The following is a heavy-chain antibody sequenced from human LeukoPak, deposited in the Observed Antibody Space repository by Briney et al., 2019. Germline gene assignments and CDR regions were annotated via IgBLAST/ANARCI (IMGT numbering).Heavy chain of an antibody. CDR3: TRDRKYCDDSGGYSPSYCYGMDV. CDR2: VYSSGST. D-gene: IGHD3-22*01. CDR1: GGSINNHY. J-gene: IGHJ6*02. V-gene: IGHV4-59*11. Sequence: SETLSLTCTVSGGSINNHYWSWIRQSPGTGLEWIGYVYSSGSTKYNPSLESRVTISVDTSKNQFSLRLSSVTAADTAVYYCTRDRKYCDDSGGYSPSYCYGMDVWGQGATVTVSS.